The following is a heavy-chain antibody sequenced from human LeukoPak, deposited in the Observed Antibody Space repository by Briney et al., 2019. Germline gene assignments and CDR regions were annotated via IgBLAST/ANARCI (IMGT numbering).Heavy chain of an antibody. Sequence: GGSLRLSCAASTFTFSSYEMNWVRQAPGKGLEWVSSISSSSSYIYYADSVKGRFTISRDNAKNSLYLQVNSLRAEDTAVYYCARSYYDSSELFDYWGQGTLVTVSS. J-gene: IGHJ4*02. CDR3: ARSYYDSSELFDY. CDR2: ISSSSSYI. V-gene: IGHV3-21*01. CDR1: TFTFSSYE. D-gene: IGHD3-22*01.